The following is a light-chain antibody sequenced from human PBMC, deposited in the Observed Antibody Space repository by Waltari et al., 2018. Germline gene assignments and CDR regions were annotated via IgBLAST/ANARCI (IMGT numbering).Light chain of an antibody. V-gene: IGLV2-11*01. CDR3: CSYAGGNTYV. J-gene: IGLJ1*01. CDR2: NVS. Sequence: QSALTQPRSVSGSPGQSVTISCTGTSSNVGGYHYVFGYQHRPGKAPKLMIYNVSNPPSGVPDRFSGSKSANTASLTISGLQAEDEADYYCCSYAGGNTYVFGTGTKVTVL. CDR1: SSNVGGYHY.